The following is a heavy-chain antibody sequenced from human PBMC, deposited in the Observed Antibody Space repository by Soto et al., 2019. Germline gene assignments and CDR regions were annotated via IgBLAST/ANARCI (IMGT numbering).Heavy chain of an antibody. CDR2: INPNSGGT. CDR1: GYTFTGYY. V-gene: IGHV1-2*04. J-gene: IGHJ5*02. D-gene: IGHD2-2*01. Sequence: ASVKVSCKASGYTFTGYYMHWVRQAPGQGLEWMGWINPNSGGTNYAQKFQGWVTMTRDTSISTAYMELSRLRSDDTAVYYCAKGGMYHCSSTSCYAWGQGTLVTVSS. CDR3: AKGGMYHCSSTSCYA.